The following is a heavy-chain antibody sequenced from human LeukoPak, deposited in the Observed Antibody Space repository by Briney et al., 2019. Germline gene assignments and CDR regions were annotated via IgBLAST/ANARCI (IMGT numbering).Heavy chain of an antibody. CDR1: GFTFSSYA. CDR2: ISGSGGST. CDR3: AREGNYYGSGSSDY. V-gene: IGHV3-23*01. Sequence: GGSLRLSCAASGFTFSSYAMSWVRQAPGKGLEWVSAISGSGGSTYYADSVKGRFTISRDNSKNTLYLQMNSLRAEDTAVYYCAREGNYYGSGSSDYWGQGTLVTVSS. J-gene: IGHJ4*02. D-gene: IGHD3-10*01.